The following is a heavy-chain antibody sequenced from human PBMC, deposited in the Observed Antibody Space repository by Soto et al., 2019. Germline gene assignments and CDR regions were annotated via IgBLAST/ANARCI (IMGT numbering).Heavy chain of an antibody. J-gene: IGHJ5*02. D-gene: IGHD3-10*01. CDR1: GFTFSSYA. Sequence: GGSLRLSCAASGFTFSSYAMSWVRQAPGKGLEWVSAISGSGGSTYYADSVKGRFTISRGNSKNTLYLQMNSLRAEDTAVYYCAKSFGSGGVAWFDPWGQGTLVTVSS. V-gene: IGHV3-23*01. CDR3: AKSFGSGGVAWFDP. CDR2: ISGSGGST.